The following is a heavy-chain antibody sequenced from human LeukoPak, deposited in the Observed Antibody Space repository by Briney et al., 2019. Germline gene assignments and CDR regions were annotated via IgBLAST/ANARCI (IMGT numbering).Heavy chain of an antibody. D-gene: IGHD6-19*01. V-gene: IGHV4-34*01. CDR3: ARVGGSGWYIFDY. CDR1: GGSFSGYY. Sequence: PSETLSLTCAVYGGSFSGYYWSWIRQPPGKGLDWIGEINHSGSTNYNPSLKSRVTISVDTSKNQFSLKLSSVTAADTAVYYCARVGGSGWYIFDYWGQGTLVTVSS. CDR2: INHSGST. J-gene: IGHJ4*02.